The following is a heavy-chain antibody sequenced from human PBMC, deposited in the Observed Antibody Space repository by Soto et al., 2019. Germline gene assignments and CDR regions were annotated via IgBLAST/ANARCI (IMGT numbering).Heavy chain of an antibody. CDR2: IYHSGST. D-gene: IGHD6-6*01. Sequence: TLSLTCAVSGGSISSGGYSWSWIRQPPGKGLEWIGYIYHSGSTYYNPSLKSRVTISVDRSKNQFSLKLSSVTAADTAVYYCARARIAARPEGFDYWGQGTLVTVSS. J-gene: IGHJ4*02. V-gene: IGHV4-30-2*01. CDR1: GGSISSGGYS. CDR3: ARARIAARPEGFDY.